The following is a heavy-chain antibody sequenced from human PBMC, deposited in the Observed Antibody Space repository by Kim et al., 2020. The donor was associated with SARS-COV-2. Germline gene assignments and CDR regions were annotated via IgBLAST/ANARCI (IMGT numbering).Heavy chain of an antibody. V-gene: IGHV3-33*06. Sequence: GGSLRLSCAASGFTFSSYGMHWVRQAPGKGLEWVAVIWYDGSNKYYADSVKGRFTISRDNSKNTLYLQMNSLRAEDTAVYYCAKGVGATFFDYWGQGTLVTVSS. CDR2: IWYDGSNK. CDR1: GFTFSSYG. D-gene: IGHD1-26*01. CDR3: AKGVGATFFDY. J-gene: IGHJ4*02.